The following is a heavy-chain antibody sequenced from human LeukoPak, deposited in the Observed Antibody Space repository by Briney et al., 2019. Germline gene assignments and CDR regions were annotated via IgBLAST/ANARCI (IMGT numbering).Heavy chain of an antibody. D-gene: IGHD6-13*01. J-gene: IGHJ4*02. CDR2: INPSGDIT. Sequence: ASVKVSCKASGYTFTTYSINWVRQAPGQGLEWMGIINPSGDITSYAQKFQGRVTMTRDTSTSTVYMELSSLRSEDTAVYYCARDYSSSWPRRYFDYWGQGTLVTVSS. V-gene: IGHV1-46*01. CDR3: ARDYSSSWPRRYFDY. CDR1: GYTFTTYS.